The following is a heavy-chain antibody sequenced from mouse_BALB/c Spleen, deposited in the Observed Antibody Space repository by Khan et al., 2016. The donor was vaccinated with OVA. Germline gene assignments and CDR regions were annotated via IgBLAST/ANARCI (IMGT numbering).Heavy chain of an antibody. CDR2: ISTYYGDA. Sequence: QVQLQQSGAELVRPGVSVKISCKGSGYTFTDYAMHWVKQSQAKSLEWIGVISTYYGDADYKQKFKGKATMTVDNSPSTAYMQLARLTYEDSAIYYCAGGSGNSRFAYWGQGTLVTVSA. D-gene: IGHD1-3*01. V-gene: IGHV1S137*01. CDR1: GYTFTDYA. J-gene: IGHJ3*01. CDR3: AGGSGNSRFAY.